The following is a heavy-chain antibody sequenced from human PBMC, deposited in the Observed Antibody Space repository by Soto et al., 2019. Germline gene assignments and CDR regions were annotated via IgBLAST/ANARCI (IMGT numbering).Heavy chain of an antibody. V-gene: IGHV4-34*01. J-gene: IGHJ6*02. Sequence: SETLSLTCAVYGGSFSGYYWSWIRQPPGKGLEWIGEINHSGSTNYNPSLKSRVTISVDTSKNQFSLKLSSVTAADTAVYYCARSKTYYYGSGSSNYYYGMDVWGQGTTVTVSS. D-gene: IGHD3-10*01. CDR1: GGSFSGYY. CDR3: ARSKTYYYGSGSSNYYYGMDV. CDR2: INHSGST.